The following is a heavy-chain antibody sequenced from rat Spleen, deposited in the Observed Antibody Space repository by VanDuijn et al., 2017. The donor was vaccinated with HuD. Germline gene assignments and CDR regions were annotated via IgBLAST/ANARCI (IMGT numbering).Heavy chain of an antibody. D-gene: IGHD1-11*01. CDR1: GFTFSDYN. CDR3: ATHGGGYGWVAY. CDR2: IIYDGSRT. V-gene: IGHV5S10*01. Sequence: EVQLVESGGGLVQPGRSLKLSCAASGFTFSDYNMAWVRQAPKKGLEWVATIIYDGSRTYYRDSVKGRFTISRDNAKSTLYLQMDSLRSEDTATYYCATHGGGYGWVAYWGQGTLVTVSS. J-gene: IGHJ3*01.